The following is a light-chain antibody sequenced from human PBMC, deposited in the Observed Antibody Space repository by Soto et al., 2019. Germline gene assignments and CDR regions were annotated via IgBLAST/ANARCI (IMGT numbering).Light chain of an antibody. Sequence: EILLTQSPGTLSLSPGERATLSCRASQSVVSSYLAWYQQKPGQAPRLLIYDASNRATGIPARFSGSGSGTDFTLTISSLEPEDFAVYYCQQRSNWPPSTFGQGTRLEI. J-gene: IGKJ5*01. CDR1: QSVVSSY. V-gene: IGKV3-11*01. CDR2: DAS. CDR3: QQRSNWPPST.